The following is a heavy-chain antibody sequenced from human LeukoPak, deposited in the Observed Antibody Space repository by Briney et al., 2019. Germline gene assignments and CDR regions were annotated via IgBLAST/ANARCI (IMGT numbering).Heavy chain of an antibody. CDR2: INHSGST. V-gene: IGHV4-34*01. CDR1: GGSFSGYY. D-gene: IGHD2-2*02. CDR3: AGAPILDY. Sequence: SETLSLTCAVYGGSFSGYYWSWIRQPPGKGPEWIGEINHSGSTNYNPSLKSRVTISVDTSKNQFSLKLSSVTAADTAVYYCAGAPILDYWGQGTLVTVSS. J-gene: IGHJ4*02.